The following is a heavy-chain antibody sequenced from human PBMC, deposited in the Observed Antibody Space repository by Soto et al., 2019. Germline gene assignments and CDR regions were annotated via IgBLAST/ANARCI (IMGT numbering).Heavy chain of an antibody. V-gene: IGHV5-51*01. Sequence: LGESLKISCNGSGYSFTSYWIGWVRQMPGKGLEWMGIIYPGDSDTRYSPSFQGQVTISADKSISTAYLQWSSLKASDTAMYYCARRPSSAAQDAFDIWGQGTMVTVSS. CDR2: IYPGDSDT. J-gene: IGHJ3*02. CDR1: GYSFTSYW. D-gene: IGHD6-13*01. CDR3: ARRPSSAAQDAFDI.